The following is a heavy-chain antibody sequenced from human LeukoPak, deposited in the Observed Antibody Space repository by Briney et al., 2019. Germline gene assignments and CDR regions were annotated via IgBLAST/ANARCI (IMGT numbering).Heavy chain of an antibody. D-gene: IGHD2-15*01. CDR1: GFTFTNYA. V-gene: IGHV3-23*01. CDR3: AKSNGGTCCSGIDY. Sequence: GGSLRLSCAASGFTFTNYAMNWVRQAPGKGLEWVSVIRGGSDSTHYADSVKGRFTISRDNSKNILYLQMNSLRAEDTALYYCAKSNGGTCCSGIDYWGQGTLVTVSS. J-gene: IGHJ4*02. CDR2: IRGGSDST.